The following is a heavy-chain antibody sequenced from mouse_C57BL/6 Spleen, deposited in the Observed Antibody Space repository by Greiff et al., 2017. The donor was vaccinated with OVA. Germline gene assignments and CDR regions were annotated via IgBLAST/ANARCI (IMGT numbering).Heavy chain of an antibody. CDR2: ICPRSGNN. J-gene: IGHJ1*03. CDR3: ARGAYYGSNGGYFEV. Sequence: QVQLQQSGAELVRPGASVKLSCKASGYTFTSYGISWVRQRTGQGLEWIGEICPRSGNNYYHEKFKGKATMTADNSTRTVYLEIRSLTSEDSAVYFCARGAYYGSNGGYFEVWGTGTTVTVSS. V-gene: IGHV1-81*01. CDR1: GYTFTSYG. D-gene: IGHD1-1*01.